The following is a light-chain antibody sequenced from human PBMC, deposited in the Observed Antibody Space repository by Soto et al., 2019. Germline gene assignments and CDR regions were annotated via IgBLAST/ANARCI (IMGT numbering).Light chain of an antibody. CDR2: EVS. CDR1: SSDVGAYNY. Sequence: QSVLTQPASVSGSPGQSITISCTGTSSDVGAYNYVSWYQQHPGKAPKLMIYEVSNRPSGVSNRFSGSKSGNTASLTISGLQAEDEGDYYCSSYTSGRTWVFGGGTKLTVL. V-gene: IGLV2-14*01. CDR3: SSYTSGRTWV. J-gene: IGLJ3*02.